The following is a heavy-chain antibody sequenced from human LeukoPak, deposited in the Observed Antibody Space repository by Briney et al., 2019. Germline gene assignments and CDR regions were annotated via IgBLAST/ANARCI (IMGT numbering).Heavy chain of an antibody. J-gene: IGHJ4*02. CDR3: ARGEVGANDY. CDR1: GFTLSSYA. V-gene: IGHV3-21*01. CDR2: ISSSSSYI. Sequence: GGSLRLSCAASGFTLSSYAMSWVRQAPGKGLEWVSSISSSSSYIYYADSVKGRFTISRDDAKNSLYLQMNSLRAEDTAVYYCARGEVGANDYWGQGTLVTVSS. D-gene: IGHD1-26*01.